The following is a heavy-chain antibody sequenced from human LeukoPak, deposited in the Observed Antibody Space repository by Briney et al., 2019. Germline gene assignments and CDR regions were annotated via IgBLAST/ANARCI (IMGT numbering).Heavy chain of an antibody. V-gene: IGHV4-39*07. Sequence: SETLSLTCTVPGGSISSSSYYWGWIRQPPGKGLEWIGSIYYSGSTYYNPSLKSRVTISVDTSKNQFSLKLSSVTAADTAVYYCASINADAFDIWGQGTMVTVSS. CDR1: GGSISSSSYY. J-gene: IGHJ3*02. CDR2: IYYSGST. D-gene: IGHD3-10*01. CDR3: ASINADAFDI.